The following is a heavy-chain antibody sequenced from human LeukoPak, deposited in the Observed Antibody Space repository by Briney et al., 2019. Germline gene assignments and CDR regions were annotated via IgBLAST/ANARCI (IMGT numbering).Heavy chain of an antibody. D-gene: IGHD3-22*01. J-gene: IGHJ4*02. CDR3: ARTETYYYDSSGYYYGDY. CDR2: ISAYNGNT. Sequence: ASVKVSCKASGYTSTSYGISWVRQAPGQGLEWMGWISAYNGNTNYAQKLQGRVTMTTDTSTSTAYMELRSLRSDDTAVYYCARTETYYYDSSGYYYGDYWGQGTLVTVSS. V-gene: IGHV1-18*01. CDR1: GYTSTSYG.